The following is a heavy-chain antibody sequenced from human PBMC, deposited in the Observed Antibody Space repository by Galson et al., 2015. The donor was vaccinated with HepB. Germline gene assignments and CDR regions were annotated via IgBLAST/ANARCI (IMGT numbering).Heavy chain of an antibody. D-gene: IGHD4-17*01. J-gene: IGHJ3*02. CDR3: AKTKTTVTLDAFDI. CDR2: MSYDGSNK. CDR1: GVTFSIYG. Sequence: SLRLSCAASGVTFSIYGMHWVRQAPGKGLEWVALMSYDGSNKYYADSVKGRFTISRDNSKNTLYLQMNSLRAEDTAVYYCAKTKTTVTLDAFDIWGQGTMVTVSS. V-gene: IGHV3-30*18.